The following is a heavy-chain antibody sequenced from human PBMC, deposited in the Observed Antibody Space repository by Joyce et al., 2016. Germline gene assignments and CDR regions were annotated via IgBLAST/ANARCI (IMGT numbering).Heavy chain of an antibody. CDR2: MNPNSGNT. D-gene: IGHD1-1*01. J-gene: IGHJ4*02. V-gene: IGHV1-8*01. Sequence: QVPLVQSGAEVKKPGASVKVSCKASGYTFTNVDINWVRQATGQGLEWLGWMNPNSGNTGYAQNFQGRVTMTRDTSISTAYMELSSLRAEDTAVYFCARNKYGTGDFDFWGQGTPVTVSS. CDR1: GYTFTNVD. CDR3: ARNKYGTGDFDF.